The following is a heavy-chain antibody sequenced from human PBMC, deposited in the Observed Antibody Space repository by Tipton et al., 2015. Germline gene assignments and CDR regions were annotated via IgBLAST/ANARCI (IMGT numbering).Heavy chain of an antibody. CDR2: ITTNGYST. V-gene: IGHV3-64D*08. D-gene: IGHD3-22*01. Sequence: SGFMFRSYAMHWVRQAPGKGLEYVSAITTNGYSTYYADSVRGRFTISRDNSKNTLYLQMSSLRAEDTAVYYCVKDGYYYDSGGYSPLDYWGQGTLVTVSS. CDR1: GFMFRSYA. J-gene: IGHJ4*02. CDR3: VKDGYYYDSGGYSPLDY.